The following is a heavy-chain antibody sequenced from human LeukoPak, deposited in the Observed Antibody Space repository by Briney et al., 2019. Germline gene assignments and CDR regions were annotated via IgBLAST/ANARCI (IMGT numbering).Heavy chain of an antibody. V-gene: IGHV4-4*07. Sequence: SETLSLTCTVSGGSIGSYYWTWIRQPAGKGLEWIGRIYTGGSTNYNPSLKSRVTMSVDTSNNQFSLKMSSVTAADTAVYYCARLGSSSCPDCNYWGQGTLVTVSS. CDR2: IYTGGST. D-gene: IGHD6-13*01. J-gene: IGHJ4*02. CDR3: ARLGSSSCPDCNY. CDR1: GGSIGSYY.